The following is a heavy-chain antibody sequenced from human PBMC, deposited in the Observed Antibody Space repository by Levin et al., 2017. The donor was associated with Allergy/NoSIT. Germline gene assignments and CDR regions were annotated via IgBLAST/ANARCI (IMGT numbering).Heavy chain of an antibody. D-gene: IGHD4-17*01. CDR3: AIFMDYGDYGETEPTKDFDY. Sequence: GESLKISCAASGFTFSSYGMHWVRQAPGKGLEWVAVIWYDGSNKYYADSVKGRFTISRDNSKNTLYLQMNSLRAEDTAVYYCAIFMDYGDYGETEPTKDFDYWGQGTLVTVSS. CDR1: GFTFSSYG. CDR2: IWYDGSNK. V-gene: IGHV3-33*01. J-gene: IGHJ4*02.